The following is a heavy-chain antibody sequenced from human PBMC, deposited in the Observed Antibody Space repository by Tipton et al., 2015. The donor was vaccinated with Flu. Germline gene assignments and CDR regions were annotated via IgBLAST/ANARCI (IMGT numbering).Heavy chain of an antibody. Sequence: TLSLTCTVSGASINSNFWSWVRQSPGKGLEWIGYIYSGGSTKYNPYFESRVTMSIDTSKNQFSLKVTSVTAADTAVYYCATLQAPPGPPSWGQGTLVTVSS. V-gene: IGHV4-59*08. CDR3: ATLQAPPGPPS. J-gene: IGHJ5*02. D-gene: IGHD6-13*01. CDR1: GASINSNF. CDR2: IYSGGST.